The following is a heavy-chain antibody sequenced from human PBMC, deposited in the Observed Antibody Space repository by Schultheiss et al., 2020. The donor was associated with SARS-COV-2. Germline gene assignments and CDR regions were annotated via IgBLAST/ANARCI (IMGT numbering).Heavy chain of an antibody. V-gene: IGHV4-59*08. CDR2: IYYSGST. J-gene: IGHJ5*02. Sequence: SETLSLTCTVSGGSISSYYWSWIRQPPGKGLEWIGYIYYSGSTNYNPSLKSRVTISVDTSKNQFSLKLSSVTAADTAVYYCASKDYDSSGYPRFSWGQGTLVTVSS. CDR1: GGSISSYY. D-gene: IGHD3-22*01. CDR3: ASKDYDSSGYPRFS.